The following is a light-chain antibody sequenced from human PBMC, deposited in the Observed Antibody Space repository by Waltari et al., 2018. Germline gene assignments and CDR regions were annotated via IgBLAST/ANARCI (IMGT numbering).Light chain of an antibody. J-gene: IGKJ3*01. V-gene: IGKV1-39*01. Sequence: DIQMTQSPSSLSASVGDRVAITCRASQTINNFLNWYQKKPGKAPTLLIYGASTLYNGVPSRFSGSASGTDFTLIISSLQPEDFASYYCQQAYNTPVTFGPGTKVDIK. CDR1: QTINNF. CDR3: QQAYNTPVT. CDR2: GAS.